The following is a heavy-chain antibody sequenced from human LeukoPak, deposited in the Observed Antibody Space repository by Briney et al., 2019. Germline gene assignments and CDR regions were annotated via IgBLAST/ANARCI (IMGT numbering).Heavy chain of an antibody. CDR1: GFTVSSNY. Sequence: GGSLRLSCAASGFTVSSNYMSWVRQAPGKGLEWVSVIYSGGSTYYADSVKGRFTISRDNSKNTLYLQMNSLRAEDTAVYYCARDPRSDYYGSGSYYYYYYYMDVWGKGTTVTISS. J-gene: IGHJ6*03. D-gene: IGHD3-10*01. V-gene: IGHV3-66*01. CDR2: IYSGGST. CDR3: ARDPRSDYYGSGSYYYYYYYMDV.